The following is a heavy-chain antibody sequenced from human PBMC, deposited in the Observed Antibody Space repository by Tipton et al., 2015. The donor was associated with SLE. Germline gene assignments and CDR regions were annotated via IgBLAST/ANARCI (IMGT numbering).Heavy chain of an antibody. Sequence: LILSCTVSGVSIRNYFWNWIRRPPGKGLEWIGYISDGGGTNHNPSLKSRVTISVDPAKNQFSLKLSSVTAADTAVYYCARAGILTGYYPYFDYWGQGTQVTVSS. D-gene: IGHD3-9*01. CDR1: GVSIRNYF. CDR2: ISDGGGT. V-gene: IGHV4-59*12. CDR3: ARAGILTGYYPYFDY. J-gene: IGHJ4*02.